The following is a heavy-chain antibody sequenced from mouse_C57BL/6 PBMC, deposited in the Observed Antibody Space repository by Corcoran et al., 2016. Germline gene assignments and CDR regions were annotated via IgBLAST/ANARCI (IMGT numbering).Heavy chain of an antibody. D-gene: IGHD1-1*01. Sequence: QNQLVQSGPELKKHGETVKISCKASGYSFTSYGMSWVKQAPGKGLKWVGWINTYSGVPTHDDDFKGRFAVSLETSANTAFLQINNLKHEDTATYFCARHYYGSSLAYWGQGTLVTVSA. CDR3: ARHYYGSSLAY. CDR2: INTYSGVP. V-gene: IGHV9-3*01. J-gene: IGHJ3*01. CDR1: GYSFTSYG.